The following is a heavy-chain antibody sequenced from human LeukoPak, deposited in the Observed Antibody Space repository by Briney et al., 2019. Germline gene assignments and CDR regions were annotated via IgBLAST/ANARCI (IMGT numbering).Heavy chain of an antibody. CDR3: AKDLSDSSGYYYLLGDY. J-gene: IGHJ4*02. V-gene: IGHV3-23*01. CDR2: ISGGGGST. CDR1: GFPFSSYA. Sequence: GSLRLSCAASGFPFSSYAMSWVRQAPGKGLEWVSAISGGGGSTYYADSVKGRFTITRDNSKNTQYLQMNSLRAEDTAVYYCAKDLSDSSGYYYLLGDYWGQGTLVTVSS. D-gene: IGHD3-22*01.